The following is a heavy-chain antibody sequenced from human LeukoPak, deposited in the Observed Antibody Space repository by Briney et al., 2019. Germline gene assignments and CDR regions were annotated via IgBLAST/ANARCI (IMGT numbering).Heavy chain of an antibody. CDR3: TRRGVGCYSTSCFNY. J-gene: IGHJ4*02. CDR2: IRAKANSYAT. D-gene: IGHD2-2*01. CDR1: GFTFSVSA. Sequence: PGGSLRLSCAASGFTFSVSAMHWVRQASGKGLEWVGHIRAKANSYATIYAASVKGRFTISRDDSRNTAYLQMNSLKIEDTAVYYCTRRGVGCYSTSCFNYWGQGTLVTVSS. V-gene: IGHV3-73*01.